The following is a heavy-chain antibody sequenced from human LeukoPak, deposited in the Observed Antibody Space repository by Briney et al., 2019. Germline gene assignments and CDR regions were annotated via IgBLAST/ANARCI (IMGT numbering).Heavy chain of an antibody. V-gene: IGHV1-69*05. CDR2: IIPIFGTA. CDR1: GGTFSSYA. J-gene: IGHJ5*02. D-gene: IGHD1/OR15-1a*01. CDR3: AKGEQSTPTGWFDP. Sequence: SVKVSCKASGGTFSSYAISWVRQAPGQGLEWMGGIIPIFGTANYAQKFQGRVTITTDESTSTAYMELSSLRSEDTAVYYCAKGEQSTPTGWFDPWGQGTLVTVSS.